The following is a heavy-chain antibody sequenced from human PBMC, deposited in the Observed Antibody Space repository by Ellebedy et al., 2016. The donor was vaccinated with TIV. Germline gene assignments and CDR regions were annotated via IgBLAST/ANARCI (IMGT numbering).Heavy chain of an antibody. J-gene: IGHJ5*02. Sequence: ASVKVSXXASGYTFTGYYMHWVRQAPGQGLEWMGWINPNSGGTNYAQKFQGRVTVTRDTSISTAYMELSRLRSDDTAVYYCARSEEPYCSSTSCFIVGWFDPWGQGTLVTVSS. V-gene: IGHV1-2*02. CDR2: INPNSGGT. D-gene: IGHD2-2*01. CDR1: GYTFTGYY. CDR3: ARSEEPYCSSTSCFIVGWFDP.